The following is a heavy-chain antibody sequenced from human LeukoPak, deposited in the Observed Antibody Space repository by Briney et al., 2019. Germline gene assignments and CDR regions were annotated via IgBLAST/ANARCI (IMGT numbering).Heavy chain of an antibody. J-gene: IGHJ4*02. V-gene: IGHV4-59*01. D-gene: IGHD1-26*01. Sequence: SETLSLTCSVSGGSINSYYWSWIRQPPGKGLEWIGYVYYSGSTNYNPSLKSRVTISVDTSKNQFSLKLSSVTAADTAVYFCARGRTSGREFDYWGQGTLVTVSS. CDR3: ARGRTSGREFDY. CDR1: GGSINSYY. CDR2: VYYSGST.